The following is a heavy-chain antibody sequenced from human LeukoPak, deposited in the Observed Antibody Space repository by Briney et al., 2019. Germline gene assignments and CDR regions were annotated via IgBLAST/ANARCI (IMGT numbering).Heavy chain of an antibody. CDR1: GYTFTGHY. D-gene: IGHD3-22*01. J-gene: IGHJ1*01. CDR2: INPNSGGT. V-gene: IGHV1-2*02. CDR3: AREERYYDSSGYYFQR. Sequence: GASVKVSCKASGYTFTGHYMHLVRQAPGQGLEWMGRINPNSGGTNYAQKFQGRVTMTRDTSISTAYMELSRLGSDDTALYYCAREERYYDSSGYYFQRWGQGTLVIVSS.